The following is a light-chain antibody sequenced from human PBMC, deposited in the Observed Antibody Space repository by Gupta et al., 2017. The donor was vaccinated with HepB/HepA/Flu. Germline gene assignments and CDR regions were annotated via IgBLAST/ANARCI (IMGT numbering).Light chain of an antibody. Sequence: DIQMTQSPSSLSASVGDRVTITCRSSQNINIYLNWYQQKLGNAPKVLIYGASSLQSGVPSRFSGSGSGTXFTLTIXSLQPEDFGTYYCQQSYTTPCSFGXGTKLEIK. CDR2: GAS. CDR3: QQSYTTPCS. J-gene: IGKJ2*04. CDR1: QNINIY. V-gene: IGKV1-39*01.